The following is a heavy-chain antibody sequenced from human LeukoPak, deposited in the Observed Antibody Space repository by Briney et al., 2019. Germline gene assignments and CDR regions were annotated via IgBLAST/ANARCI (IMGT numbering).Heavy chain of an antibody. Sequence: GGSLRLSCTASGFTVSSNYMNWVRQAPGKGLEWVSVMYGGGNTYYADSVKGRFTISRDISKNTLYLQMNSLRAEDTAVYYCARESSGDGIDIWGQGTMVIVSS. CDR2: MYGGGNT. CDR1: GFTVSSNY. V-gene: IGHV3-66*02. CDR3: ARESSGDGIDI. J-gene: IGHJ3*02.